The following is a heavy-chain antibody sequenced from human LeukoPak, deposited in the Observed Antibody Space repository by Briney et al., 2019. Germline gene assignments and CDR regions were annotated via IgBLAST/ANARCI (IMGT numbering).Heavy chain of an antibody. V-gene: IGHV3-7*01. D-gene: IGHD2-21*02. Sequence: GGSLRLSCAASGFTFSSYWMSWVRQAPGKGLEWVANIKKDGSEKYYVDSVKGRFTISRDNAKTSLYLQMNSLRAEDTAVYYCARVGYCGGDCYPFDYWGQGTLTTISS. CDR3: ARVGYCGGDCYPFDY. CDR2: IKKDGSEK. CDR1: GFTFSSYW. J-gene: IGHJ4*02.